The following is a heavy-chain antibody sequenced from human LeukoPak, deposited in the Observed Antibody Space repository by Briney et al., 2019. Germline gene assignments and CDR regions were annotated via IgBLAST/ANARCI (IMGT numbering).Heavy chain of an antibody. D-gene: IGHD2-2*01. CDR3: AKASLGYCSSTSCRGRWFDP. Sequence: GGPLGLSCAASGFTFSSDAMSWVRQAPGKGLEWVSAISGSGGSTYYADSVKGRFTISRDNSKNTLYLQMNSLRAEDTAVYYCAKASLGYCSSTSCRGRWFDPWGQGTLVTVSS. V-gene: IGHV3-23*01. J-gene: IGHJ5*02. CDR1: GFTFSSDA. CDR2: ISGSGGST.